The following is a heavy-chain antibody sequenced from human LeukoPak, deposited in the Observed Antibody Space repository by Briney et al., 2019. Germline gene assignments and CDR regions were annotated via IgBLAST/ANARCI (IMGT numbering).Heavy chain of an antibody. CDR1: GDSISSSHYY. D-gene: IGHD5-24*01. CDR3: AREEMATSYYFDS. V-gene: IGHV4-61*01. CDR2: IYYSGTT. Sequence: SETLSLTCTVSGDSISSSHYYWGWIRQPPGRELEWIGYIYYSGTTNYHPSLKSRVTMSVDTSKNQFSLKLRSVTAADTAIYYCAREEMATSYYFDSWGQGTLVTVSS. J-gene: IGHJ4*02.